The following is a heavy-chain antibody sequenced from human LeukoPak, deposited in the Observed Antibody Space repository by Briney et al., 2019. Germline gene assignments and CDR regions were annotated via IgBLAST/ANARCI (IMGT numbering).Heavy chain of an antibody. D-gene: IGHD3-22*01. CDR3: ARHTPERWLRFPLDY. V-gene: IGHV4-39*01. CDR2: IYYSGST. CDR1: GGSISSSSYY. J-gene: IGHJ4*02. Sequence: PSETLSLTCTVSGGSISSSSYYWGWIRQPPGKGLEWIGSIYYSGSTYYNPSLKSRVTISVDTSKNQFSLKLSSVTAADTAVYYCARHTPERWLRFPLDYWGQGTLVTVSS.